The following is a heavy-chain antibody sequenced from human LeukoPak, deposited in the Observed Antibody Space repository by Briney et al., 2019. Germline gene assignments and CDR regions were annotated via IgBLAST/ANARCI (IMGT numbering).Heavy chain of an antibody. CDR2: IRYDGSNK. V-gene: IGHV3-30*02. Sequence: GGSLRLSCAASGFTFSSYGMHWVRQAPGKGLGWVAFIRYDGSNKYYADSVKGRFTIPRDNSKNTLYLQMNSLRAEDTAVYYCAKDPQLFYDILTGSPHGSFDYWGQGTLVTVSS. D-gene: IGHD3-9*01. J-gene: IGHJ4*02. CDR3: AKDPQLFYDILTGSPHGSFDY. CDR1: GFTFSSYG.